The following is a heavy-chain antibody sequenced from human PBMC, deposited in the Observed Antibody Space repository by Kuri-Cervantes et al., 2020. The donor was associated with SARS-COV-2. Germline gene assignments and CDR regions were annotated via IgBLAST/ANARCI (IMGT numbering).Heavy chain of an antibody. V-gene: IGHV3-48*01. J-gene: IGHJ4*02. CDR3: ARAMVDPLWFGELLSPPDY. D-gene: IGHD3-10*01. CDR1: GFTFSTYS. CDR2: ISSSSSAI. Sequence: GESLKISCAASGFTFSTYSMNWVRQAPGKGLEWVSYISSSSSAISYADSVKGRFTISRDNSKNTLYLQMNSLRAEDTAVYYCARAMVDPLWFGELLSPPDYWGQGTLVTVSS.